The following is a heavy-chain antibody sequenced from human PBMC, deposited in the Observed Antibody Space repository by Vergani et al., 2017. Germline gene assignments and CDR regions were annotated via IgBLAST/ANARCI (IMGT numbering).Heavy chain of an antibody. J-gene: IGHJ5*02. Sequence: QVQLVQSGAEVKKPGSSVKVSCKASGGTFSSYAISWVRQAPGQGLEWMGGIIPIFGTANYALKFQGRVTITADESTSTAYMELSSLRSEDTAVYYCAREFGDGDYGSGSYDWFDPWGQGTLVTVSS. CDR3: AREFGDGDYGSGSYDWFDP. CDR1: GGTFSSYA. V-gene: IGHV1-69*12. D-gene: IGHD3-10*01. CDR2: IIPIFGTA.